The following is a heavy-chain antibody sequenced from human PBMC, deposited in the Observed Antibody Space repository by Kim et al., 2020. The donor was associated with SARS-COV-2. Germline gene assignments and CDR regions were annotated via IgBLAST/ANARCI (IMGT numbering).Heavy chain of an antibody. J-gene: IGHJ6*02. CDR1: GYTFTSYD. CDR3: ARAGLMGSSWGSSYYYAMDV. CDR2: MNPNSGNT. Sequence: ASVKVSCKASGYTFTSYDINWVRQATGQGLEWMGWMNPNSGNTGYAQKFQGRVTMTRNTSISTAYMELSSLRSEDTAVYYCARAGLMGSSWGSSYYYAMDVWGQGTTVTVSS. D-gene: IGHD6-13*01. V-gene: IGHV1-8*01.